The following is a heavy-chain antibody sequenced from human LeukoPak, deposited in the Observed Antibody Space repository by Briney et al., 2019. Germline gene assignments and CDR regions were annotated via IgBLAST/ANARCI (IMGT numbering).Heavy chain of an antibody. CDR1: GYTFTSYA. J-gene: IGHJ4*02. V-gene: IGHV1-3*01. CDR2: INAGNGNT. CDR3: ASWYDSSGPPAGY. Sequence: AASVTVSCTASGYTFTSYAMHWVRQAPGQRLEWMGWINAGNGNTKYSQKFQGRVTITRDTSASTAYMELSSLRSEDTAVYYCASWYDSSGPPAGYWGQGTLVTVSS. D-gene: IGHD3-22*01.